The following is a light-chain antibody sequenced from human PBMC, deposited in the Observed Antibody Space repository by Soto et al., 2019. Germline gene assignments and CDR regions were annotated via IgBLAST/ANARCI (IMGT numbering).Light chain of an antibody. Sequence: DVVMTQSPLSLPVTLGQPASISCRSSQSLVSSDGNSYLNWFHQRPGQSPRRLIYKVSNRDSGVPDRFSGSGSDTDFTLKISRVETEDVGVYYCMQGTHWPPTFGQGTKV. J-gene: IGKJ2*01. CDR1: QSLVSSDGNSY. CDR3: MQGTHWPPT. V-gene: IGKV2-30*01. CDR2: KVS.